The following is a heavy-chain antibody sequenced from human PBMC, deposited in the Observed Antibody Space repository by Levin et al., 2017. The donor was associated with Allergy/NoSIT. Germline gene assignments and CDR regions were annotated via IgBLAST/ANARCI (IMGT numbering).Heavy chain of an antibody. CDR1: GFKVSDNY. V-gene: IGHV3-53*01. CDR3: AVTVTTLFYSGLDV. CDR2: IYRGGTT. D-gene: IGHD4-17*01. J-gene: IGHJ6*02. Sequence: GGSLRLSCAASGFKVSDNYMSWVRQAPGKGLEWVSVIYRGGTTFYADSVKGRFTISRDDAKNTLDLQINNLKAEDTAAYYCAVTVTTLFYSGLDVWGHGTTVTVSS.